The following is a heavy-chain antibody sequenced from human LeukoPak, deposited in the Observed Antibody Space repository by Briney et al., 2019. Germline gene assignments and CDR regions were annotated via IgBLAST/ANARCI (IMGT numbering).Heavy chain of an antibody. D-gene: IGHD5-18*01. J-gene: IGHJ4*02. CDR3: AREVVKYSYGSSLRFDY. Sequence: SVKVSCKACGGTFSSYAISWVRQAPGQGLEWMGRIFPIFGTANYAQKFQGRVTITTDESTSTAYMELSSLRSEDTAVYYCAREVVKYSYGSSLRFDYWGQGTLVTVSS. V-gene: IGHV1-69*05. CDR2: IFPIFGTA. CDR1: GGTFSSYA.